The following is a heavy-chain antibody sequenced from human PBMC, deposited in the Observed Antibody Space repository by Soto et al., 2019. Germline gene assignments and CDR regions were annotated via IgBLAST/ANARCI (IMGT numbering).Heavy chain of an antibody. CDR2: ISPASGDT. J-gene: IGHJ4*02. CDR1: GYTFTGYY. D-gene: IGHD5-18*01. V-gene: IGHV1-2*02. CDR3: ARGEYRYGQYCFDS. Sequence: GASVKVSCKASGYTFTGYYMHWVRQAPGQGLEWMGWISPASGDTTYAQKFQGRVTMTRDTSISTAYMELIRLTSDDTAIYSCARGEYRYGQYCFDSRGQGTLVTVSS.